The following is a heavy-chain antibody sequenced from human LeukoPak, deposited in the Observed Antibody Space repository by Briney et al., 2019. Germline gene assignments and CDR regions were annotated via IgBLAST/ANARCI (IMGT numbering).Heavy chain of an antibody. D-gene: IGHD3-10*01. V-gene: IGHV3-21*03. CDR2: ISSSSSYI. Sequence: KAGGSLRLSCEASGFTFSSYSMNWVRQAPGKGLEWVSSISSSSSYIYYADSVRGRFTISRDNAKNSLYLQMNSLKTEDTAVYYCTSSFGQLSFFDYWGQGTLVTVSS. CDR1: GFTFSSYS. J-gene: IGHJ4*02. CDR3: TSSFGQLSFFDY.